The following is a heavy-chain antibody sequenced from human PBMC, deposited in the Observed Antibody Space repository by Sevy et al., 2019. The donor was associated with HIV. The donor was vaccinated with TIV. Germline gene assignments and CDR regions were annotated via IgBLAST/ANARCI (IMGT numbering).Heavy chain of an antibody. Sequence: TLSLTCAVSGGSISSSNWWSWVRQPPGKGLEWIGEIYRSGSTNYNPSLKSRVTISVDKSKNQFSLKLSSVTAADTAVYYCARDKGIAAAGKRLYYFDYWGQGTLVTVSS. CDR3: ARDKGIAAAGKRLYYFDY. D-gene: IGHD6-13*01. J-gene: IGHJ4*02. V-gene: IGHV4-4*02. CDR2: IYRSGST. CDR1: GGSISSSNW.